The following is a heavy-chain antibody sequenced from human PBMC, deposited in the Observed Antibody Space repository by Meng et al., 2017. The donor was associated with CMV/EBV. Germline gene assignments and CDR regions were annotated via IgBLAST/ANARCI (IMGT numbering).Heavy chain of an antibody. J-gene: IGHJ3*02. CDR2: IIPIFGTA. CDR1: GGTFSSYA. V-gene: IGHV1-69*05. D-gene: IGHD3-22*01. CDR3: AGTYYYDSSGYYYSAFDI. Sequence: SVKVSCKASGGTFSSYAISWVRQAPGQGLEWMGGIIPIFGTANYAQKFQGRVTITTDESTSTAYMELSSLRPEDTAVYYCAGTYYYDSSGYYYSAFDIWGQGTMVTVSS.